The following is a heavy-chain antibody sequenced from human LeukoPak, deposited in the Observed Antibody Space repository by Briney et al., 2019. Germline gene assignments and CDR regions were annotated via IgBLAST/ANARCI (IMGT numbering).Heavy chain of an antibody. CDR2: ISAYNGNT. V-gene: IGHV1-18*01. CDR3: TRVRGVIHYFDY. J-gene: IGHJ4*02. CDR1: SYTFTSYG. Sequence: ASVKVSCKASSYTFTSYGICWVRQAPGQGLEWMGWISAYNGNTNYAQKLQGRVTMTTDTSTSTAYMELRSLRSDDTAVYYCTRVRGVIHYFDYWGQGTLVTVSS. D-gene: IGHD3-10*01.